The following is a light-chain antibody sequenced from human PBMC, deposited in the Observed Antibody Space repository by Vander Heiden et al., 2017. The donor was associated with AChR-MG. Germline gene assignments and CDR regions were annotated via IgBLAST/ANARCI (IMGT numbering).Light chain of an antibody. Sequence: QSGLTQPPAVSGAPGPRVTSSCTGSSSNIGAGYDVHWYRQLPGTAPKLLIYGNSNRPSGVPDRFSGSKSGTSAALAITGLQAEDEADYYCQSYDSSLSAWVFGGGTKLTV. V-gene: IGLV1-40*01. CDR2: GNS. J-gene: IGLJ3*02. CDR1: SSNIGAGYD. CDR3: QSYDSSLSAWV.